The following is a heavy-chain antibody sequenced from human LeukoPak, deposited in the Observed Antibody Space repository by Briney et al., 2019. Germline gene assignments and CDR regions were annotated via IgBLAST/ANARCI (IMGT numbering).Heavy chain of an antibody. CDR1: GFTFGSYA. J-gene: IGHJ4*02. V-gene: IGHV3-30*04. CDR2: ISYDGSNK. Sequence: GGSLRLSCAASGFTFGSYAMHWVRQAPGKGLGWVAVISYDGSNKYYADSVKGRFTISRDNSKNTLYLQMNSLRAEDTAVYYCARGTSAPAAIKPDYWGQGTLVTVSS. CDR3: ARGTSAPAAIKPDY. D-gene: IGHD2-2*01.